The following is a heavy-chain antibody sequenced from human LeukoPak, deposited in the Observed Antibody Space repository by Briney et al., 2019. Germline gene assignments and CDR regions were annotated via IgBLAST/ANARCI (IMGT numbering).Heavy chain of an antibody. CDR3: ARVNLLTYYDILTGYYILNY. D-gene: IGHD3-9*01. V-gene: IGHV1-2*02. Sequence: ASVKVSCKASGYTFTDYYMHWVRQAPGQGLEWMGWINPNSGATNYAQKFQGRVTMTRDTSIRTAYMELSRLRSDDTAVYYCARVNLLTYYDILTGYYILNYWGQGTLVTVSS. CDR2: INPNSGAT. J-gene: IGHJ4*02. CDR1: GYTFTDYY.